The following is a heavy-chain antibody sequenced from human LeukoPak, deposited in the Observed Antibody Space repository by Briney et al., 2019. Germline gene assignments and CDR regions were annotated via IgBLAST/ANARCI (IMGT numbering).Heavy chain of an antibody. Sequence: SETLSLTCAVYGGSFSGYYWSWIRQPPGKGLEWIGEINHSGRTNYNPSLKSRVSISIEMSKNQFSLKLNSVTAADTAVYYCARMDYDFWSGYLDSWGQGTLVTVSS. V-gene: IGHV4-34*01. D-gene: IGHD3-3*01. CDR2: INHSGRT. CDR1: GGSFSGYY. J-gene: IGHJ4*02. CDR3: ARMDYDFWSGYLDS.